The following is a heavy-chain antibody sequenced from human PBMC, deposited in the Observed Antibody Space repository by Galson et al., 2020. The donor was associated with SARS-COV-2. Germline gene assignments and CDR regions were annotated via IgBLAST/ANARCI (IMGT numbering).Heavy chain of an antibody. CDR1: GGSISSSSYY. V-gene: IGHV4-39*01. CDR3: ARRYYDYVWGSPGWFDP. Sequence: ETSETLSLTCTVSGGSISSSSYYWGWIRQPPGKGLEWIGSIYYSGSTYYNPSLKSRVTISVDTSKNQFSLKLSSVTAADTAVYYCARRYYDYVWGSPGWFDPWCQGTLVTVSS. J-gene: IGHJ5*02. CDR2: IYYSGST. D-gene: IGHD3-16*01.